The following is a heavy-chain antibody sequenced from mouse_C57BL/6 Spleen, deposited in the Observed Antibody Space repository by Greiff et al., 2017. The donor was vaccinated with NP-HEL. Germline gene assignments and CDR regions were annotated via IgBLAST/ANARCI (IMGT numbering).Heavy chain of an antibody. D-gene: IGHD2-4*01. CDR3: ARGYDYGDVLYWYFDV. CDR1: GYSITSGYY. Sequence: EVQLQESGPGLVKPSQSLSLTCSVTGYSITSGYYWNWIRQFPGNKLEWMGYISYDGSNNYNPSLKNRISITRDTSKNQFFLKLNSVTTEDTATYYCARGYDYGDVLYWYFDVWGTGTTVTVSS. J-gene: IGHJ1*03. CDR2: ISYDGSN. V-gene: IGHV3-6*01.